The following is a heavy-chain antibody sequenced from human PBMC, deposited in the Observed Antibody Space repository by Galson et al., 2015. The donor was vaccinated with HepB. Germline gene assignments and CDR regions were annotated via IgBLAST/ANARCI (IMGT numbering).Heavy chain of an antibody. J-gene: IGHJ3*02. CDR2: TYYRSKWYN. CDR1: GDSVSSNSAA. V-gene: IGHV6-1*01. Sequence: CAISGDSVSSNSAAWNWIRQSPSRGLEWLGRTYYRSKWYNDYAVSVKSRITINPDTSKNQFSLQLNSVTPEDTAVYYCARDFIKWGSDAFDIWGQGTMVTVSS. D-gene: IGHD3-10*01. CDR3: ARDFIKWGSDAFDI.